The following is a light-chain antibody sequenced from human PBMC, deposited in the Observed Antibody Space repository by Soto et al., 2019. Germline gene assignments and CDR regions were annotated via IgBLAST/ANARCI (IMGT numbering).Light chain of an antibody. CDR2: GAS. CDR3: QQYNNWPPTWT. V-gene: IGKV3-15*01. J-gene: IGKJ1*01. Sequence: EIVMTQSPATLSVSPGERATLSCRASQSVSSNLAWYQQKPGQAPRLLXXGASTRATGIPARFSGSGSGTEFTLTISSLQSEDFAVYYCQQYNNWPPTWTFGQGTKVDIK. CDR1: QSVSSN.